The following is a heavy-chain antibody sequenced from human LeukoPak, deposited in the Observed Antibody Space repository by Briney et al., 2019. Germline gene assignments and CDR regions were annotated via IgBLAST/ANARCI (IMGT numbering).Heavy chain of an antibody. J-gene: IGHJ4*02. D-gene: IGHD3-16*01. Sequence: GGSLRLSCVASGFSFSSYWMHWVRQAPGKGLVWVARIVGDGTSATYADSVKGRFTISRDNGKDTLYLQMNSLRVEDTALYYCVRGGDDPDHWGQGTLSPSPQ. V-gene: IGHV3-74*01. CDR1: GFSFSSYW. CDR2: IVGDGTSA. CDR3: VRGGDDPDH.